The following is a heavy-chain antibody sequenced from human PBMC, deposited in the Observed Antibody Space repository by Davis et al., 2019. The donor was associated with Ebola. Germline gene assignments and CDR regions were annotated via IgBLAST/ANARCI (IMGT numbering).Heavy chain of an antibody. J-gene: IGHJ4*02. V-gene: IGHV3-30*14. CDR3: ARGDGYNFWDF. D-gene: IGHD5-24*01. Sequence: GESLKIPCAASGFTFSSYAMSWVRQAPGKGLEWVPVISYDGSNKYYADSVRGRFTISRDESKNTLNLQMTTLRADDTAVYFCARGDGYNFWDFWGQGTLVTVSS. CDR1: GFTFSSYA. CDR2: ISYDGSNK.